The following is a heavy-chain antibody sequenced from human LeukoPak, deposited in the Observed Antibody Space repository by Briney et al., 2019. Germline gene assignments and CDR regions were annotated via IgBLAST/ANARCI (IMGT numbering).Heavy chain of an antibody. D-gene: IGHD6-13*01. Sequence: GGSLRLSCAASGFTFSDYYMSWIRQAPGKGLEWVSYTSSNGFTIYYADSVMGRFTISRDNSKNTLYLQMNSLRAEDTAVYYCARLPCSSSWSTCGSWGQGTLVTVSS. CDR3: ARLPCSSSWSTCGS. CDR1: GFTFSDYY. V-gene: IGHV3-11*01. CDR2: TSSNGFTI. J-gene: IGHJ5*02.